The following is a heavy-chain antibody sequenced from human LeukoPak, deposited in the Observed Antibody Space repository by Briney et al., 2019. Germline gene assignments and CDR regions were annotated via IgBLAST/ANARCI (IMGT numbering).Heavy chain of an antibody. J-gene: IGHJ4*02. D-gene: IGHD2-2*01. CDR2: ISYDGSNK. CDR1: GFTFSSYA. V-gene: IGHV3-30*04. CDR3: ALIEYCSSTSCYAFDY. Sequence: GGSLRLSCAAPGFTFSSYAMHWVRQAPGKGLGWVAVISYDGSNKYYADSVKGRFTISRDNSKNTLYLQMNSLRAEDTAVYYCALIEYCSSTSCYAFDYWGQGTLVTVSS.